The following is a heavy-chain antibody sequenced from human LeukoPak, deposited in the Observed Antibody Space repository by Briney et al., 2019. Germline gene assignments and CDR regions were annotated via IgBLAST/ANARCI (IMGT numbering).Heavy chain of an antibody. Sequence: GGSLRLSCAASGFTFSSNAMHWVRQAPGKGLEWVAIISYDGSNKYYADSVKGRFTISRDNAKNSLYLQMNSLRAEDMALYYCAKDPRRRLYSYGPLYYFDYWGQGTLVTVSS. CDR1: GFTFSSNA. J-gene: IGHJ4*02. CDR2: ISYDGSNK. V-gene: IGHV3-30*04. D-gene: IGHD5-18*01. CDR3: AKDPRRRLYSYGPLYYFDY.